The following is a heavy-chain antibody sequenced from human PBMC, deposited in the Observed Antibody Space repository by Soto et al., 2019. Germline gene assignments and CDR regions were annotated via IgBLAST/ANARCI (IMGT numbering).Heavy chain of an antibody. V-gene: IGHV4-61*01. J-gene: IGHJ6*02. Sequence: SETLSLTCTVSGGSVSSDTHYWSWIRQPPGKRLEWIGFIYSSGSTNYNPSLKSRVTMSVDTSKNQFSLKLRSVIRRRFRYYGMDVWGQGATVTVSS. CDR2: IYSSGST. D-gene: IGHD3-10*01. CDR3: DV. CDR1: GGSVSSDTHY.